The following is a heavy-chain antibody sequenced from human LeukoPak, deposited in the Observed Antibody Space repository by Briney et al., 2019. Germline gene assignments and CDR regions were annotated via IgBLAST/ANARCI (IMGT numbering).Heavy chain of an antibody. CDR2: IYTSGST. CDR3: ARHWRSSSWFQFDY. J-gene: IGHJ4*02. D-gene: IGHD6-13*01. V-gene: IGHV4-4*09. Sequence: SETLSLTCTVSGGSISSYYWSWLRQPPGKGLEWIGYIYTSGSTNYNPSLKSRVTISVDTSKNQFSLKLSSVTAADTAVYYCARHWRSSSWFQFDYWGQGTLVTVSS. CDR1: GGSISSYY.